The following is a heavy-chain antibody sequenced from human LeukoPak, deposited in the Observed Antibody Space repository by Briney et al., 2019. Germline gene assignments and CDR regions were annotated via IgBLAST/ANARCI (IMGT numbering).Heavy chain of an antibody. D-gene: IGHD6-19*01. CDR3: ARVRYGSADY. Sequence: GGSLRLSCAASGFIFTDFWMHWVRQAPGGGLVWVSRVKGDEISTLYADSVKGRFTISRDNAKNTLYLQMNSLRAEDTAVYYCARVRYGSADYWGQGTLVTVSS. CDR1: GFIFTDFW. CDR2: VKGDEIST. J-gene: IGHJ4*02. V-gene: IGHV3-74*01.